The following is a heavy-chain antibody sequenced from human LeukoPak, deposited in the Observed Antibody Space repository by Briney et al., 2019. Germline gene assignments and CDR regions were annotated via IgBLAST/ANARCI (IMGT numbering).Heavy chain of an antibody. V-gene: IGHV3-33*01. CDR2: IWFDGSNK. D-gene: IGHD2-2*01. CDR3: ARDYCSSTSCLFDY. CDR1: GFTFSSYG. Sequence: RAGGSLRLSCAASGFTFSSYGMHWVRQAPGKGLEWVAGIWFDGSNKYYADSVKGRFTISRDNSKNTLYLQMNSLRTEDTAVYYCARDYCSSTSCLFDYWGQGTPVTVSS. J-gene: IGHJ4*02.